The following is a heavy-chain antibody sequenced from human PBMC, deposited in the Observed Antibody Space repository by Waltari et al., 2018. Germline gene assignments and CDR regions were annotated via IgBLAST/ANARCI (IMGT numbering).Heavy chain of an antibody. V-gene: IGHV4-38-2*01. CDR3: ASLAYYYGSGSRRGFDY. Sequence: QVQLQESGPGLVKPSETLSLTCAVSGYSISSGYYWGWIRQPPGKGLEWIGRIYHSGSTYYNPSLKSRVTISVDTSKNQFSLKLSSVTAADTAVYYCASLAYYYGSGSRRGFDYWGQGTLVTVSS. CDR2: IYHSGST. D-gene: IGHD3-10*01. J-gene: IGHJ4*02. CDR1: GYSISSGYY.